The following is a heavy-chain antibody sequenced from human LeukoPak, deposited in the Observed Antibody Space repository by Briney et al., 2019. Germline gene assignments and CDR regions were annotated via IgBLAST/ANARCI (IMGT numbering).Heavy chain of an antibody. D-gene: IGHD3-10*01. V-gene: IGHV1-8*01. CDR1: GYTFTSYD. J-gene: IGHJ4*02. CDR2: MNPNSGNT. Sequence: ASVKVSCKASGYTFTSYDINWVRQATGQGLEWMGWMNPNSGNTGYAQKFQGRVTMTTNTSISTVYMELSSLRSEDTAVYYCARVVYYGSGSYLFWGQGTLVTVSS. CDR3: ARVVYYGSGSYLF.